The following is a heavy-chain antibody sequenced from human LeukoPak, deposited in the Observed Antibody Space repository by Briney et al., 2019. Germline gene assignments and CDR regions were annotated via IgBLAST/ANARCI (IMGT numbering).Heavy chain of an antibody. Sequence: SETLSLTCAVYGGSFSGYYWSWIRQPPGKGLEWIGYIYYSGSTNYNPSLKSRVTISVDTSKNQFSLKLSSVTAADTAVYYCARVPWSGCSIGNWFDPWGQGTLVTVSS. CDR3: ARVPWSGCSIGNWFDP. CDR1: GGSFSGYY. CDR2: IYYSGST. D-gene: IGHD3-3*01. V-gene: IGHV4-59*01. J-gene: IGHJ5*02.